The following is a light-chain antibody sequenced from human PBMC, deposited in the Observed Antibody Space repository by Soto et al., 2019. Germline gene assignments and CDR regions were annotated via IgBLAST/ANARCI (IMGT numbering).Light chain of an antibody. Sequence: DIQMTQSPSTPSASVGDRVTITCRASQSIGSWVAWYQQKPGKAPKLLIYDASTLESGVPSRFSASGSGTEFTLTISSLHPDDFATYYCQEYNNYWTFGQGTKVDIK. CDR1: QSIGSW. V-gene: IGKV1-5*01. J-gene: IGKJ1*01. CDR2: DAS. CDR3: QEYNNYWT.